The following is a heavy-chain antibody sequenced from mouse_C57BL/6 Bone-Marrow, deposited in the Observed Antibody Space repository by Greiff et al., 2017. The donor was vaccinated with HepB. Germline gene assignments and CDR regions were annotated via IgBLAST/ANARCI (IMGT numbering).Heavy chain of an antibody. Sequence: EVQLQQSGPVLVKPGASVKMSCKASGYTFTDYYMNWVKQSHGKSLEWIGVINPYNGGTSYNQKFKGKATLTVDKSSSTAYMELNSLTSEDSAVYCCARGDGSEDYWGQGTTLTVSS. V-gene: IGHV1-19*01. CDR3: ARGDGSEDY. CDR1: GYTFTDYY. CDR2: INPYNGGT. D-gene: IGHD2-3*01. J-gene: IGHJ2*01.